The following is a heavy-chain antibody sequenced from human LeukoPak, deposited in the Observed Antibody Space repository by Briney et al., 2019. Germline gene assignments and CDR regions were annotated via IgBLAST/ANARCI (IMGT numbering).Heavy chain of an antibody. D-gene: IGHD6-19*01. J-gene: IGHJ4*02. CDR3: ARVLFYSSGNKSNRVDY. CDR2: INPNSGGT. CDR1: GYTFTGYY. Sequence: APVKVSCKASGYTFTGYYIHWVRQAPVRGLEWMGWINPNSGGTNNAQKFQGRVTMTRDTSISTAYMELSRLRSDDTAVYYCARVLFYSSGNKSNRVDYWGQGTLVTVSS. V-gene: IGHV1-2*02.